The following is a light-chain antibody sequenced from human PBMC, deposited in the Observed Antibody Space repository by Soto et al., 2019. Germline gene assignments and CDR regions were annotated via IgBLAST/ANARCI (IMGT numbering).Light chain of an antibody. J-gene: IGKJ4*01. V-gene: IGKV3-11*01. CDR2: DVS. CDR3: LQRSTWLPT. Sequence: EVVLTQSPATLALSPGERATLSCKASQSVDGYLDWYQQKPGQAPRLLIYDVSNRATGIPARFSGSGSGTDFTLTISSLEPEDFVVYYCLQRSTWLPTFGGGTKVEIK. CDR1: QSVDGY.